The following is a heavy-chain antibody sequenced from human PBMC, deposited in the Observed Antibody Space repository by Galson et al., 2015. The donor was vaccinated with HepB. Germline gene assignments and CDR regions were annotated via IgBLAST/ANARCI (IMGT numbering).Heavy chain of an antibody. CDR1: GFTFSRYN. D-gene: IGHD3-3*01. J-gene: IGHJ5*02. CDR3: ARDSRATFGEPNWFDP. V-gene: IGHV3-48*01. CDR2: ISASSSTI. Sequence: SLRLSCPASGFTFSRYNMNWVRQVPGKGLEWISYISASSSTIEYADSVKGRFTISRDNAKNSLFLQMSSLRAEDTAVYYCARDSRATFGEPNWFDPWGQGTLVTVSS.